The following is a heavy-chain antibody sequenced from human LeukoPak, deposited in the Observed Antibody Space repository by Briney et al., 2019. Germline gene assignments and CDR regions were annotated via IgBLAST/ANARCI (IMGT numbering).Heavy chain of an antibody. J-gene: IGHJ4*02. V-gene: IGHV3-23*01. Sequence: PGGSLRLSCVASGFTFSNYAVSWVRQAPGKGLKWVSCIRGSGGGTYYADSVKGRFTISRDNSKNTLYLHMNSLRAEDMAVYYCAKHRCSSTSCPFDDWGQGTLVTVSS. CDR3: AKHRCSSTSCPFDD. CDR1: GFTFSNYA. CDR2: IRGSGGGT. D-gene: IGHD2-2*01.